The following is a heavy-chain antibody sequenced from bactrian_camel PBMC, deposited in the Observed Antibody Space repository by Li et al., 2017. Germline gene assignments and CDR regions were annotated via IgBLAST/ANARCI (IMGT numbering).Heavy chain of an antibody. D-gene: IGHD2*01. CDR3: AAEEYCGGSWDLPVNYIY. J-gene: IGHJ4*01. CDR1: GYYEGLHC. Sequence: HVQLVESGGGSVQAGGSLRLSCVASGYYEGLHCMAWFRQGLGNKREGVAMIDTSGHRTYYADSVNGRFTVSQDNAKNTVHLQMNSLKPEDSSMYYCAAEEYCGGSWDLPVNYIYWGQGTQVTVS. V-gene: IGHV3S63*01. CDR2: IDTSGHRT.